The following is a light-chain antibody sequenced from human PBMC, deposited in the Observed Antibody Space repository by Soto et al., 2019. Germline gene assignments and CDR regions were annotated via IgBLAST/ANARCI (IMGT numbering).Light chain of an antibody. CDR2: GAS. CDR3: QQYGSSLQIT. CDR1: QSVSSSY. V-gene: IGKV3-20*01. Sequence: EIVLTQSPGTLSLSPGERATLSCRASQSVSSSYLAWYQQKPGQAPRLLIYGASSRATGIPGRFSGSGSGTDFTLTISRLEPEDFAVYYCQQYGSSLQITFGQGTRLEIK. J-gene: IGKJ5*01.